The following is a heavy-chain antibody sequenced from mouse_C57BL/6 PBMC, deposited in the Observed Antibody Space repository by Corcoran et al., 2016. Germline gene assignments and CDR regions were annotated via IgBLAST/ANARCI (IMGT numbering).Heavy chain of an antibody. Sequence: EVQLQQSGPELVKPGASVKISCKASGYTFTDYYMNWVKQSHGKSLEWIGDINPNNGGTSYNQKFKGKATLTVDKSSSTAYMELRSLTSEDSAVYYCASHLLWLSGWYAMDYWGQGTSVTVSS. V-gene: IGHV1-26*01. CDR1: GYTFTDYY. CDR2: INPNNGGT. D-gene: IGHD2-9*01. J-gene: IGHJ4*01. CDR3: ASHLLWLSGWYAMDY.